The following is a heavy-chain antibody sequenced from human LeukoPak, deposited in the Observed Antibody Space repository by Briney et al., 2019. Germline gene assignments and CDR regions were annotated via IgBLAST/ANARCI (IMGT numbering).Heavy chain of an antibody. CDR3: ARDLRDNYDFWSGYTRNYYGMDV. V-gene: IGHV3-21*01. CDR1: GFAFSSYS. J-gene: IGHJ6*02. Sequence: KPGGSLRLSCAASGFAFSSYSMNWVRQAPGKGLEWVSSISSSSSYIYYADSVKGRFTISRDNAKNSLYLQMNSLRAEDTAVYYCARDLRDNYDFWSGYTRNYYGMDVWGQGTTVTVSS. CDR2: ISSSSSYI. D-gene: IGHD3-3*01.